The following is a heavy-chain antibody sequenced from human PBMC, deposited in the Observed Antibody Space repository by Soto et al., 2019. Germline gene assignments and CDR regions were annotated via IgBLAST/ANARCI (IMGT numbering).Heavy chain of an antibody. V-gene: IGHV1-2*04. CDR3: ARDSGIAARPVAFDI. J-gene: IGHJ3*02. CDR1: GYTFTGYY. D-gene: IGHD6-6*01. Sequence: ASVKVSCKASGYTFTGYYMHWVRQAPGQGLVWMGWINPNSGGTNYAQKFQGWVTMPRDTSISTAYMELSRLRSDDTAVYYCARDSGIAARPVAFDIWGQWTMVTVSS. CDR2: INPNSGGT.